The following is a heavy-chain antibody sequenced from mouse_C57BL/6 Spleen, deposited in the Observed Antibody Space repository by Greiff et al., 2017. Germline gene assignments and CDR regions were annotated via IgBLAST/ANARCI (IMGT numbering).Heavy chain of an antibody. CDR3: ARDAGGKKDAMDY. V-gene: IGHV7-1*01. J-gene: IGHJ4*01. Sequence: EVKLMESGGGLVQSGRSLRLSCATSGFTFSDFYMEWVRQAPGKGLEWIAASRNKANDYTTEYSASVKGRFIVSRDTSQSILYLQMNALRAEDTAIYYCARDAGGKKDAMDYWGQGTSVTVSS. CDR2: SRNKANDYTT. CDR1: GFTFSDFY. D-gene: IGHD2-1*01.